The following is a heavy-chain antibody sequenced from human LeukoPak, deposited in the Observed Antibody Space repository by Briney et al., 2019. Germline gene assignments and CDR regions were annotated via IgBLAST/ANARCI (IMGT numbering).Heavy chain of an antibody. Sequence: GESLKISCQGSGHSFTSYWIVWVRQMPGKVLEWMGIIYPGDSDTRYSPSFQGPVTISADKSISTAYLQWSGLKASDTAIYYCARHGSGTSPRFYYYYMDVWGKGTTVTVSS. V-gene: IGHV5-51*01. J-gene: IGHJ6*03. CDR2: IYPGDSDT. CDR3: ARHGSGTSPRFYYYYMDV. CDR1: GHSFTSYW. D-gene: IGHD2-2*01.